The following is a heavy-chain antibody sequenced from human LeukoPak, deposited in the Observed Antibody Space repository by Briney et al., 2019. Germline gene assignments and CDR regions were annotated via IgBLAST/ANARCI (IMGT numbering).Heavy chain of an antibody. CDR2: IIPNSGGT. V-gene: IGHV1-2*02. CDR1: GYTFTGYY. D-gene: IGHD6-6*01. CDR3: ARAGTTSSSTPDY. Sequence: ASVKVSCKASGYTFTGYYIHWVRQAPGQGLEWMGWIIPNSGGTHFAQKFQGRVTMTRDTSSSTAYMELSRLRSDDTAVYYCARAGTTSSSTPDYWGQGNLVTVSS. J-gene: IGHJ4*02.